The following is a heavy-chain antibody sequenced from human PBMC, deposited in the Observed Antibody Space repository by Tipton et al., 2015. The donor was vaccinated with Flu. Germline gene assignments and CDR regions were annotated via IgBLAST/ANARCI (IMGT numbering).Heavy chain of an antibody. D-gene: IGHD2-15*01. Sequence: LRLSCTVSGDSISSGGHYWSWIRQHPGKGLEWIGYIYSSGTTHYNPSLKSRITISLDTPKNHFSLKLSSVTAADTAVYYCARKYCSGGSCYHFDSWGQGTLVTVSS. CDR1: GDSISSGGHY. CDR2: IYSSGTT. CDR3: ARKYCSGGSCYHFDS. J-gene: IGHJ4*02. V-gene: IGHV4-31*03.